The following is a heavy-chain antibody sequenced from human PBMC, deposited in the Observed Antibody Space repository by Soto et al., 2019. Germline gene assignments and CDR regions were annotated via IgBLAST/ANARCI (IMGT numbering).Heavy chain of an antibody. Sequence: PSETLSLTCAVSGGSISSGGYSWSWIRQPPGKGLEWIGYIYHSGSTYYNPSLKSRVTISVDRSKNQFSLKLSSVTAADTAVYYCASLYYGSGSYYNWFDPWGQGTLVTVSS. V-gene: IGHV4-30-2*01. CDR3: ASLYYGSGSYYNWFDP. CDR1: GGSISSGGYS. CDR2: IYHSGST. D-gene: IGHD3-10*01. J-gene: IGHJ5*02.